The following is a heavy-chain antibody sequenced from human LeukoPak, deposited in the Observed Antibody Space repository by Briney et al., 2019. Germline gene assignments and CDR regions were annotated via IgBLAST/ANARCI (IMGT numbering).Heavy chain of an antibody. CDR2: ISASGGTT. CDR1: GFTLSRFG. V-gene: IGHV3-23*01. D-gene: IGHD5-24*01. J-gene: IGHJ4*02. Sequence: GSLRLSCAVSGFTLSRFGMSWVRQAPGKGLEWVSAISASGGTTYYADSVKGRFTISRDTSKSTLYLQMNSLRAEDTAVYYCAKDSDRWLQLKYYFDYWGQGNLVTVSS. CDR3: AKDSDRWLQLKYYFDY.